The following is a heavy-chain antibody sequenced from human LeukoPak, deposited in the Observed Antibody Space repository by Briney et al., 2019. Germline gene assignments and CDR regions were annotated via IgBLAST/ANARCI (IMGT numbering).Heavy chain of an antibody. J-gene: IGHJ4*02. CDR1: GFTFSSYS. V-gene: IGHV3-21*01. CDR3: ARDIRGGAAFDY. D-gene: IGHD3-10*01. Sequence: GGSVRLSCAASGFTFSSYSMNWVRQAPGKGLEWVSSITSSSSYIYYADSVKGRFTISRDNAKNSLYLQMNSLRAEDTAVYYCARDIRGGAAFDYWGQGTLVTVSS. CDR2: ITSSSSYI.